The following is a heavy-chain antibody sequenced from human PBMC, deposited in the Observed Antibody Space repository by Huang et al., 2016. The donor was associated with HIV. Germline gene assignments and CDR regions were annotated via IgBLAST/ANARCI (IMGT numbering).Heavy chain of an antibody. CDR1: GFNFNNYD. CDR2: INPKSGNT. V-gene: IGHV1-8*02. J-gene: IGHJ4*02. CDR3: ARARGFLYDSTGYYSRYYFDS. D-gene: IGHD3-22*01. Sequence: QVQLVQSGAEVKKPGASVKVSCKASGFNFNNYDFNWVRQASGQGLEWMGWINPKSGNTGYAEKFQGRVTMTRNTSITTAYMELRSLRSEDTAVYYCARARGFLYDSTGYYSRYYFDSWGQGTLVTISS.